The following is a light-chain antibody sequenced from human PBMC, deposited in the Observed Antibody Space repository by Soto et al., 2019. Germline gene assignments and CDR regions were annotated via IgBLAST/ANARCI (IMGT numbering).Light chain of an antibody. CDR1: QSVSSN. CDR2: GAS. CDR3: QQYNNWPYT. V-gene: IGKV3-15*01. J-gene: IGKJ2*01. Sequence: EIVMTQSPDTLSVSPGERATLSCRASQSVSSNLAWYQQKPGQAPRLLIFGASTRATGIPARFSCSGSGTEFTLTISSLQSEDFAVYHCQQYNNWPYTFGQGTTLEIK.